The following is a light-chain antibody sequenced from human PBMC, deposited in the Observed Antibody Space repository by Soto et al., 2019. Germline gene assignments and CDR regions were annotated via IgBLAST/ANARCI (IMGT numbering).Light chain of an antibody. CDR3: QQHGQWPIT. Sequence: IPMKKNPSSLSASVGDRVTITCRASQSISSYLNWYQQKPGKAPKLLIYAASSLQSGVPSRFSGSGSGTDFTLTISSLQPEDFATYYCQQHGQWPITFGQGTRLEIK. CDR2: AAS. CDR1: QSISSY. V-gene: IGKV1-39*01. J-gene: IGKJ5*01.